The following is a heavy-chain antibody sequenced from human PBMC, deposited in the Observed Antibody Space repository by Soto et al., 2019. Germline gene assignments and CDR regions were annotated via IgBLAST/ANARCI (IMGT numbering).Heavy chain of an antibody. CDR2: ISSNGGST. CDR3: ARTGDYLSPIDN. Sequence: EVQLVESGGGLVQPGGSLRLSCAASGFTFSSYAMHWVRQAPGKGLEYVSAISSNGGSTYYANSVKGRFTISRDNSKNTLYLQMGSLRAEDMAVDYGARTGDYLSPIDNWGQGTLVTGS. CDR1: GFTFSSYA. J-gene: IGHJ4*02. D-gene: IGHD4-17*01. V-gene: IGHV3-64*01.